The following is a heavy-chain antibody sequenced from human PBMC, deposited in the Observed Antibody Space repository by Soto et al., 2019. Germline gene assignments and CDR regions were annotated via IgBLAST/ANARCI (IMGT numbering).Heavy chain of an antibody. D-gene: IGHD3-16*02. CDR1: GYTFTSYD. V-gene: IGHV1-8*01. CDR2: MNPNSGNT. Sequence: ASVKVSCKASGYTFTSYDINWVRQATGQGLEWMGWMNPNSGNTGYAQKFQGRVTMTRNTSISTAYMELSSLRSEDTALYHCARGRRSYRYESHFDYWGQGALVTVSS. J-gene: IGHJ4*02. CDR3: ARGRRSYRYESHFDY.